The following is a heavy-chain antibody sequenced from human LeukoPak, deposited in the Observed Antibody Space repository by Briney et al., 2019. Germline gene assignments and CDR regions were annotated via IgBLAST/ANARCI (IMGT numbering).Heavy chain of an antibody. V-gene: IGHV3-7*01. J-gene: IGHJ4*02. D-gene: IGHD3-3*01. CDR2: IKQDGSEK. CDR1: GFTFSSYW. Sequence: GGSLRLSCAASGFTFSSYWMSWVRQAPGKGLEWVANIKQDGSEKYYVDFVKGRFTISRDNAKNSLYLQMNSLRAEDTAVYYCARAPHGYDFWSGYSPNYYFDYWGQGTLVTVSS. CDR3: ARAPHGYDFWSGYSPNYYFDY.